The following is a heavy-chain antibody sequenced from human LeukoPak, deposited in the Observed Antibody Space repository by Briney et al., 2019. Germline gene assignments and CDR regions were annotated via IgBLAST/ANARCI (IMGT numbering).Heavy chain of an antibody. CDR2: INHSGST. V-gene: IGHV4-34*01. CDR1: GGSFSGYY. Sequence: SETLSLTCAVYGGSFSGYYWSWIRQPPGKGLEWIGEINHSGSTNYNPSLKSRVTISVDTSKNQFSLKLSSVTAADTAVYYCARGSKAAAGDWGQGTLVTVSS. D-gene: IGHD6-13*01. CDR3: ARGSKAAAGD. J-gene: IGHJ4*02.